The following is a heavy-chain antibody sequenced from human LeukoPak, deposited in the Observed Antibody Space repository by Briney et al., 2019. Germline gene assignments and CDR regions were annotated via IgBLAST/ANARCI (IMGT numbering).Heavy chain of an antibody. CDR2: IYYSGST. D-gene: IGHD7-27*01. J-gene: IGHJ4*02. CDR3: ARPGRLGIDY. CDR1: GGSISSSSYY. Sequence: SETLSLTCTVSGGSISSSSYYWGWIRQPPGKGLGWIGSIYYSGSTYYNPSLKSRVTISVDTSKNQFSLKLSSVTAADTAVYYCARPGRLGIDYWGQGTLVTVSS. V-gene: IGHV4-39*01.